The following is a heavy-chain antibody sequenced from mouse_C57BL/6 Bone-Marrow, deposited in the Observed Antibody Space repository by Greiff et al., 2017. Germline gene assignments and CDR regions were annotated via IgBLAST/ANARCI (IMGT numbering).Heavy chain of an antibody. CDR1: GYTFTSYW. D-gene: IGHD2-4*01. J-gene: IGHJ2*01. V-gene: IGHV1-50*01. Sequence: QVQLQQPGAELVKPGASVTLSCKASGYTFTSYWMQWVQQRPGQGLEWIGEIDPSDSNTNYTQKFKGKATLTVDTSSSTAYMQLSSLTSEDSAVYYCAREGEIYYDDVRGYWGQGTTLTVSS. CDR2: IDPSDSNT. CDR3: AREGEIYYDDVRGY.